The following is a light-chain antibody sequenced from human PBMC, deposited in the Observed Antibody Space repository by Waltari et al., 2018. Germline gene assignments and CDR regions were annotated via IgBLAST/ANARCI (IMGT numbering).Light chain of an antibody. Sequence: EIVLTQSPGTLSLSPGARATIPCRASQSVSSSYLAWYKHKPGQAPRLLIYGASSRATGIPDRFSGSGSGTDFTLTISRLEPEDFAVYYCQQYGSSPPRTFGQGTKVEIK. CDR3: QQYGSSPPRT. J-gene: IGKJ1*01. CDR1: QSVSSSY. CDR2: GAS. V-gene: IGKV3-20*01.